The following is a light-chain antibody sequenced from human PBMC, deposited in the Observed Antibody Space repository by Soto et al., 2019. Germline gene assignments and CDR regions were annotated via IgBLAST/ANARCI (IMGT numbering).Light chain of an antibody. V-gene: IGKV3-20*01. J-gene: IGKJ1*01. Sequence: EIVLTQSPGTLSLSPGERATLSCRASQSVSSSYLVWYQQKPGQAPRLLIYGASSRATGIPDRFSGSGSGTDFTLTISRLEPEDFAVYYCQQYGSSPMTFGQGTKVDTK. CDR2: GAS. CDR3: QQYGSSPMT. CDR1: QSVSSSY.